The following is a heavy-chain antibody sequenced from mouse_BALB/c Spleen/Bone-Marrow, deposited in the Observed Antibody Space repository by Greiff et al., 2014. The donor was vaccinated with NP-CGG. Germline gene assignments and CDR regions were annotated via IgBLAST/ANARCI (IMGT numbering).Heavy chain of an antibody. CDR3: ARWITTVVAPYVMDY. J-gene: IGHJ4*01. CDR2: IYPGDGDT. V-gene: IGHV1-80*01. CDR1: GYAFSSYW. Sequence: VQLQQSGAELVRPGSSVKISCKASGYAFSSYWMNWVKQRPGQGLEWIGQIYPGDGDTNYNGKFKGKATLTADKSSSTAYMQLSCLTSEDSAVYFCARWITTVVAPYVMDYWGQGTSVTVSS. D-gene: IGHD1-1*01.